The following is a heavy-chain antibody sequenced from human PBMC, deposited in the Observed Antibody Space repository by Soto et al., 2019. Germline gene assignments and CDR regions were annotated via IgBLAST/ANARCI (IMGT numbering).Heavy chain of an antibody. CDR3: ARVPGYSSGWYWYFDR. V-gene: IGHV3-33*01. J-gene: IGHJ2*01. CDR2: IWYDGSNK. CDR1: GFTFSSYG. Sequence: QVQLVESGGGVVQPGRSLILSCAASGFTFSSYGMHWVRQAPGKGLEWVAVIWYDGSNKYYADSVKGRFTITRDNSKDTVHLQMNRLRAEDTAVYYCARVPGYSSGWYWYFDRWGGGTLVTVSS. D-gene: IGHD6-19*01.